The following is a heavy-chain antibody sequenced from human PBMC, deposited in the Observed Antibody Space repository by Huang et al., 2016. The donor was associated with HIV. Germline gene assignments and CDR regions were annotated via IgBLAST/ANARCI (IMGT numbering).Heavy chain of an antibody. J-gene: IGHJ5*02. D-gene: IGHD5-12*01. CDR1: GYNFTSRG. CDR3: ASGQRMRESDIVATIPVS. CDR2: INPGKGKP. V-gene: IGHV1-3*01. Sequence: QVHLVQSGPEVKKPGASVKVSCKASGYNFTSRGLHWVRQAPGQRLEWMGYINPGKGKPKYSPKFQDRVTLTRDIAANTAYMQLSRLTAEDTAVYYCASGQRMRESDIVATIPVSWGQGALVTVSS.